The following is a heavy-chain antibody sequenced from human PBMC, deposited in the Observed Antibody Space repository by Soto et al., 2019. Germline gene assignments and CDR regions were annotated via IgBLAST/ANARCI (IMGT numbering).Heavy chain of an antibody. J-gene: IGHJ4*02. CDR2: INPNSGGT. CDR1: GYTFTGYY. CDR3: ARDHYYGDYTPLGY. Sequence: ASVKVSCKASGYTFTGYYMHWVRQAPGQGLEWMGWINPNSGGTNYAQEFQGRVTMTRDTSISTAYMELSRLRSDDTAVYYCARDHYYGDYTPLGYWGQGTLVTVSS. D-gene: IGHD4-17*01. V-gene: IGHV1-2*02.